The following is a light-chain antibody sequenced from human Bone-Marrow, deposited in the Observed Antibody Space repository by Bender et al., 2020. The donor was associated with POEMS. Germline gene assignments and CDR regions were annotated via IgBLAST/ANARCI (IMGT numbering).Light chain of an antibody. CDR1: SSDVGTYNS. CDR3: SSYSGSNTFV. Sequence: QSALTQPPSASGSPGQSVTISCTGASSDVGTYNSVSWYQQHPGRAPRLMLYEVSQRPSGVPDRFSGSKSGNTASLTVSGLQAEDEADYYCSSYSGSNTFVFGTGTKVTVL. J-gene: IGLJ1*01. V-gene: IGLV2-8*01. CDR2: EVS.